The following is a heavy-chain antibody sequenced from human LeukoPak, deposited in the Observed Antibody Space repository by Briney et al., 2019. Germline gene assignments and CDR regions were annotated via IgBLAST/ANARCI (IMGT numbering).Heavy chain of an antibody. D-gene: IGHD3-10*01. CDR1: GFTFGNYA. V-gene: IGHV3-9*01. J-gene: IGHJ4*02. Sequence: GRSLRLSCAASGFTFGNYAMHWVRQAPGEGLEWVSGISWNSGSIGYADSVKGRFTISRDNAKNSLYLQMNSLRAEDTALYYCAKDIFTMVRGVVDYWGQGTLVTVSS. CDR3: AKDIFTMVRGVVDY. CDR2: ISWNSGSI.